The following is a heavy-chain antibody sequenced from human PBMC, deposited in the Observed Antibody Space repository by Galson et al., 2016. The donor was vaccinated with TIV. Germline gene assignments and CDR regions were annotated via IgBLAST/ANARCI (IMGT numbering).Heavy chain of an antibody. D-gene: IGHD2-15*01. J-gene: IGHJ6*02. CDR3: ARDLPATYLALYSYSGMDV. V-gene: IGHV4-34*01. CDR2: INYLGAT. Sequence: ETLSLTCAVYGGSFSGDYWSWIRQSPGKGLEWIGDINYLGATSYNPSLKSRVTISVDTSKHQFSLKMISVTPADTAVFYCARDLPATYLALYSYSGMDVLGQGIAVTVSS. CDR1: GGSFSGDY.